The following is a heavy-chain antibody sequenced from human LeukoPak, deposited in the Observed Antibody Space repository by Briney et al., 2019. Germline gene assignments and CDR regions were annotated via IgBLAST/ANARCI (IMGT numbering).Heavy chain of an antibody. D-gene: IGHD4-17*01. V-gene: IGHV3-74*01. CDR1: GFISSSYW. CDR3: ARDQTYGDYWYFDL. Sequence: GGSLRLSCAASGFISSSYWMHWVRQVPGKGLVWVSRIKSDGSSTTQADSVKGRFTISRDNAKNTLYLQMNSLRAEDTAVYYCARDQTYGDYWYFDLWGRGTLVTVSS. J-gene: IGHJ2*01. CDR2: IKSDGSST.